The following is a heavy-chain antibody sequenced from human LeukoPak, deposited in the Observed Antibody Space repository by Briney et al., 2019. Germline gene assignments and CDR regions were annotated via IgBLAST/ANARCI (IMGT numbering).Heavy chain of an antibody. V-gene: IGHV3-48*01. CDR1: GLSLSTYH. J-gene: IGHJ4*02. CDR2: ITSGSDTI. Sequence: GGSLRLSCAVSGLSLSTYHMSWVRQAPGKGLEWISYITSGSDTIYYADSLKGRVTISRDNDKNSLYLQMNSLRVDDTARYYCARVGTEVAGIDFDYWGQGSLVTVSS. D-gene: IGHD6-19*01. CDR3: ARVGTEVAGIDFDY.